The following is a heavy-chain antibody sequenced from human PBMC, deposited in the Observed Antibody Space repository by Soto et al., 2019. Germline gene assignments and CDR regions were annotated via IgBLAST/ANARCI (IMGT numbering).Heavy chain of an antibody. D-gene: IGHD2-15*01. V-gene: IGHV1-69*02. CDR2: IIPILGIA. Sequence: SVKVSCKASGGTFSSYTISWVRQAPGQGLEWMGRIIPILGIANYAQKFQGRVTITADKSTSTAYMELSSLRSEDTAVYYCARGWQLETYYYYYGMDVWGQGTTVTVS. CDR3: ARGWQLETYYYYYGMDV. CDR1: GGTFSSYT. J-gene: IGHJ6*02.